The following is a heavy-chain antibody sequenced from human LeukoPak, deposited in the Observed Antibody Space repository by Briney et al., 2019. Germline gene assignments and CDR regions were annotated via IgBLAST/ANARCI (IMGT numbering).Heavy chain of an antibody. D-gene: IGHD5-18*01. Sequence: GGSLRLSCAAPGFTFSNYGMHWVRQAPGKGLEGVAFIRYDGSNKYYADSVKGRFTISRDNSKNTLYLQMNSLRAEDTAVYYCAKRKGETAMVYFDYWGQGTLVTVSS. CDR2: IRYDGSNK. CDR3: AKRKGETAMVYFDY. CDR1: GFTFSNYG. V-gene: IGHV3-30*02. J-gene: IGHJ4*02.